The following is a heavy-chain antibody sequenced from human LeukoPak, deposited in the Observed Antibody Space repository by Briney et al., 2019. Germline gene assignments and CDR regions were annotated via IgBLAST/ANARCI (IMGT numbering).Heavy chain of an antibody. CDR2: IYPGDSDT. J-gene: IGHJ4*02. D-gene: IGHD5-18*01. V-gene: IGHV5-51*01. CDR1: GYSFTTYW. CDR3: ARSPHRGYTYGYFDY. Sequence: GEPLKISCKGSGYSFTTYWIGWVRQMPGKGLEWMGIIYPGDSDTRYNPSFQGQVTISADKSISTAYLQWSSLKASDTAMYYCARSPHRGYTYGYFDYWGQGTLVTVSS.